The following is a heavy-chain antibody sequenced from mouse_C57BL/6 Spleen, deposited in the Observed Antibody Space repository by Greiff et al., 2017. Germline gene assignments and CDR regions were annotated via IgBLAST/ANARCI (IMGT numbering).Heavy chain of an antibody. J-gene: IGHJ4*01. CDR3: ARRTGPDYYAMDY. CDR1: GYTFTSYG. V-gene: IGHV1-81*01. Sequence: VQLQQSGAELARPGASVKLSCKASGYTFTSYGISWVKQRTGQGLEWIGEIYPRSGNTYYNEKFKGKATLTADKSSSTAYMELRSLTSEDSAVYFCARRTGPDYYAMDYWGQGTSVTVSS. D-gene: IGHD4-1*01. CDR2: IYPRSGNT.